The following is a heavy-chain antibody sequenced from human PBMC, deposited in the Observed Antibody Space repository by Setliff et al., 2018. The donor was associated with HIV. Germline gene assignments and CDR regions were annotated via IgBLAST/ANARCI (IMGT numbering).Heavy chain of an antibody. J-gene: IGHJ4*02. Sequence: PGESLKISCAASGFTFSSYSMNWVRQAPGKGLEWASSITSRSSYMYYAGSVKGRFTISRDNAKNSLYLQMNSLRAEDTAVYYCARDGYSYGFFDYWGQGTLVTVSS. D-gene: IGHD5-18*01. CDR1: GFTFSSYS. V-gene: IGHV3-21*01. CDR2: ITSRSSYM. CDR3: ARDGYSYGFFDY.